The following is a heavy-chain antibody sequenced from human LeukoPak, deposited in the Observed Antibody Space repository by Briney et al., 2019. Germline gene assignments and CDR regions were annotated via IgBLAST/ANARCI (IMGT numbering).Heavy chain of an antibody. CDR3: ARSRGNWNYDRLDY. D-gene: IGHD1-7*01. Sequence: ASVKVSCKASGGTLSSYAISWVRQAPGQGLEWMGGIIPIFGTANYAQKFQGSVTITADESTSTAYMELSSLRSEDTAVYYCARSRGNWNYDRLDYWGQGTLVTVSS. CDR1: GGTLSSYA. CDR2: IIPIFGTA. V-gene: IGHV1-69*13. J-gene: IGHJ4*02.